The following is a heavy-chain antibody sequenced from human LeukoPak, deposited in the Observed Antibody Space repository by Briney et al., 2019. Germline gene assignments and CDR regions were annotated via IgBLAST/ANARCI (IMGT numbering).Heavy chain of an antibody. D-gene: IGHD5-12*01. CDR3: ARDFRSGYDLVVRGDWYFDL. J-gene: IGHJ2*01. Sequence: PGGSLRLSCAASGFTFSSYSMNWVRQAPGKGLEWVSSISSSSSYIYYADSVKGRFTISRDNAKNSLYLQMNSLRAEDTAVYYCARDFRSGYDLVVRGDWYFDLWGRGTLVTVSS. CDR2: ISSSSSYI. V-gene: IGHV3-21*01. CDR1: GFTFSSYS.